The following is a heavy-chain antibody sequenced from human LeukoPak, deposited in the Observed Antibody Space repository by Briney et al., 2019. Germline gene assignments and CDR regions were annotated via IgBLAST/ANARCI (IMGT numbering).Heavy chain of an antibody. J-gene: IGHJ4*02. D-gene: IGHD3-22*01. CDR2: ISSSSSYI. V-gene: IGHV3-21*01. CDR3: ARTTYYYDSSGYYYS. CDR1: GFTFNYYS. Sequence: GGSLRLSCEASGFTFNYYSMNWVRQAPGKGLEWVSSISSSSSYIYYADSVKGRFTISRDNAKNSLYLQMNSLRAEDTAVYYCARTTYYYDSSGYYYSWGQGTLVTVSS.